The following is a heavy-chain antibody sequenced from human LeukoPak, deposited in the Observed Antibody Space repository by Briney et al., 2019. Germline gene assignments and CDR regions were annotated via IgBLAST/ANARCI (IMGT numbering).Heavy chain of an antibody. Sequence: PSQTLSLTCTVSGGSISSGGYYWSWIRQRPGKGLEWIGYIYYSGSTYYNPSLKSRVTISVDTSKNQFSLKLSSVTAADTAVYYCARVAIGFYGMDVWGQGTAVTVSS. CDR1: GGSISSGGYY. D-gene: IGHD2-21*01. CDR2: IYYSGST. V-gene: IGHV4-31*03. J-gene: IGHJ6*02. CDR3: ARVAIGFYGMDV.